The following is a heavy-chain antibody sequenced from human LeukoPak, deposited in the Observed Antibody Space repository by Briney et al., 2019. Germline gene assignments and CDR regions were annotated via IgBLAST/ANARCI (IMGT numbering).Heavy chain of an antibody. CDR3: ARTLKDAYLNAFGY. CDR1: GGSISSSSYY. J-gene: IGHJ4*02. CDR2: VFYSGST. Sequence: PSETLSLTCSVSGGSISSSSYYWGWIRQPPGKGLEWVASVFYSGSTYYNPSLESRLTISLDTSKNQFSLNLRSVTAADTAVYYCARTLKDAYLNAFGYWGQGTLVAVSS. V-gene: IGHV4-39*07. D-gene: IGHD3-16*01.